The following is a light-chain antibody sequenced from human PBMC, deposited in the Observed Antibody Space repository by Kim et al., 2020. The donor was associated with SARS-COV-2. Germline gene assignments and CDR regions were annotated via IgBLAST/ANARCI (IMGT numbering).Light chain of an antibody. CDR1: HSISTTF. CDR2: GAY. CDR3: QQYHDSLT. Sequence: LSPGESATLTRRASHSISTTFLAWYQHKRGQAPRLLIYGAYRRATGIPDRFSGSGSGTDFSLTISRLEPEDFAVYYCQQYHDSLTFGGGTKVDIK. J-gene: IGKJ4*01. V-gene: IGKV3-20*01.